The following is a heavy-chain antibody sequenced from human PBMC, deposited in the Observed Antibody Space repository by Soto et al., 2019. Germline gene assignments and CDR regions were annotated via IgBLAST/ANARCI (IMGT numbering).Heavy chain of an antibody. Sequence: QVQLVQSGTEVKKPGSSVTVSCKASGGTFRNYHINWVRQAPGQGLEWMGSIFPLTDIPDYAQNCQARLTISADKSTSTADMELSSFTSDDTAMYFCARGPLVVLNFFESWGKGTLVTVSP. V-gene: IGHV1-69*02. D-gene: IGHD2-15*01. J-gene: IGHJ4*02. CDR3: ARGPLVVLNFFES. CDR1: GGTFRNYH. CDR2: IFPLTDIP.